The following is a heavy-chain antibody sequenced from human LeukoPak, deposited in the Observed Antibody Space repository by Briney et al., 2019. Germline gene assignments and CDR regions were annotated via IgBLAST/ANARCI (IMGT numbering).Heavy chain of an antibody. V-gene: IGHV4-4*09. CDR1: GSISGYY. CDR3: ARQKCTSASCLTKNAFDI. Sequence: SETLSLTCTVSGSISGYYGSWIRQPPGKGLEWIGYIYTSGSTNYNPSLESRVTISVDTSKNQFSLDLSSVTAADTAVYYCARQKCTSASCLTKNAFDIWGQGTMVTVSS. CDR2: IYTSGST. D-gene: IGHD2-2*01. J-gene: IGHJ3*02.